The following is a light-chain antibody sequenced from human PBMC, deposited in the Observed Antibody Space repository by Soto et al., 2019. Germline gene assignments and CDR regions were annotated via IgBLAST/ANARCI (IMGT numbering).Light chain of an antibody. CDR1: QGLLHSNGDTF. CDR2: HVS. Sequence: DVVMTQSPLSLPVTLGQPASISCRSSQGLLHSNGDTFLSWFQQSPGQSPRRLIYHVSNQASGVPARFSGRGSGTDFTLTISRVEAEDVVIYYYMQGTLWPYTLSQGITLEI. V-gene: IGKV2-30*02. J-gene: IGKJ2*01. CDR3: MQGTLWPYT.